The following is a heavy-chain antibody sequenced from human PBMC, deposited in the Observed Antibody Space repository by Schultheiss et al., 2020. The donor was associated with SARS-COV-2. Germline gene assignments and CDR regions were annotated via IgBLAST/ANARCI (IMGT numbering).Heavy chain of an antibody. D-gene: IGHD6-19*01. CDR2: ISSNGGST. V-gene: IGHV3-64*04. J-gene: IGHJ5*02. Sequence: GESLKISCSASGFTFSSYAMHWVRQAPGKGLEYVSAISSNGGSTYYANSVKGRFTISRDNSKNTLYLQMNSLRAEDTAVYYCTRDWIAVAEVYGWFDPWGQGTLVTVSS. CDR3: TRDWIAVAEVYGWFDP. CDR1: GFTFSSYA.